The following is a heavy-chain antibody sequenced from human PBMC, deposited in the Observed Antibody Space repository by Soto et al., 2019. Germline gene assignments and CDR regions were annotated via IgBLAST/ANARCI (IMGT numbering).Heavy chain of an antibody. J-gene: IGHJ6*02. CDR2: INPNSGGT. Sequence: ASVKVSCKASGYTFTGYYMHWVRQAPGQGLEWMGWINPNSGGTNYAQKFQGWVTMTRDTSISTAYMELSRLRSDDTAVYYCARDAPWTTVTNSWTYYYYGMDVWGQGTTVTVSS. V-gene: IGHV1-2*04. CDR1: GYTFTGYY. CDR3: ARDAPWTTVTNSWTYYYYGMDV. D-gene: IGHD4-4*01.